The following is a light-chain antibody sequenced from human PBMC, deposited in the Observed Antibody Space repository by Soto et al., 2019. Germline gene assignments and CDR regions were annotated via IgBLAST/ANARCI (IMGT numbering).Light chain of an antibody. CDR3: QQYNGYSRT. Sequence: SQRPQSPSTLSASVGDRFTITCLSSQSIGDSLAWYQQKPGKAPYLLISDVSSLERGVPSRFSGSGSGTEFTLTISSMQPDDFATFYCQQYNGYSRTFGQGTKVDIK. CDR1: QSIGDS. CDR2: DVS. V-gene: IGKV1-5*01. J-gene: IGKJ1*01.